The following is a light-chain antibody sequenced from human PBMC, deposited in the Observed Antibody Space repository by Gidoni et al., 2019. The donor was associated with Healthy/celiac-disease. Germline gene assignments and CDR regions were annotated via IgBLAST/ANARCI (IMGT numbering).Light chain of an antibody. CDR3: SSYTSSSTLV. CDR2: EVS. CDR1: SSDVVGYNY. V-gene: IGLV2-14*01. Sequence: QSALTQPASVSGSPGQSITISCTGTSSDVVGYNYVSWYQQHPGKAPKLMIYEVSNRPSGFPDRFSGSKSGNTASLTISGLQAEDEADYYCSSYTSSSTLVFGTGTKVTVL. J-gene: IGLJ1*01.